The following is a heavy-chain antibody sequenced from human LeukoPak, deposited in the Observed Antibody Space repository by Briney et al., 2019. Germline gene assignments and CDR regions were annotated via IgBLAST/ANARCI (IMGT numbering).Heavy chain of an antibody. D-gene: IGHD4-23*01. Sequence: PSETLSLTCTVSGGSISSGDYYWSWIRQHPGKGLEWIGYIYYSGSTYYNPSLKSRITISLDTSKNQFSLRLSSVTAADTAVYYRARSAAGVVRFFDYWGQGTLVTVSS. V-gene: IGHV4-31*03. CDR2: IYYSGST. CDR1: GGSISSGDYY. CDR3: ARSAAGVVRFFDY. J-gene: IGHJ4*02.